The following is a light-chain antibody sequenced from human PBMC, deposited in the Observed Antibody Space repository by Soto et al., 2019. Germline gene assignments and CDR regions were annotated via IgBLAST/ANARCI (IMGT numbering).Light chain of an antibody. V-gene: IGKV3-20*01. Sequence: EIVLTQSPGTLSLSPGERATLSCRASQSVTSNYLGWYQQKPGQAPRLLIYGASSRATGIPDRFSGSGSGTDFTLTISRLEPEDFAVYYCQQYGSSPMTFGQGTKVDIK. CDR2: GAS. CDR1: QSVTSNY. CDR3: QQYGSSPMT. J-gene: IGKJ1*01.